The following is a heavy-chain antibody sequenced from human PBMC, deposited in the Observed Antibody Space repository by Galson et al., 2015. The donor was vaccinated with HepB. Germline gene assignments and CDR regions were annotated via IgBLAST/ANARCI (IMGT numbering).Heavy chain of an antibody. V-gene: IGHV5-51*01. CDR2: IYPGDSDT. CDR1: GYSFTSYW. J-gene: IGHJ3*02. Sequence: QSGAEVKKPGESLKISCKGSGYSFTSYWIGWVRQMPGKGLEWMGIIYPGDSDTRYSPSFQGQVTISADKSISTAYLQWSSLKASDTAMYYCARHNYNYYDRGYDAFDIWGQGTMVTVSS. D-gene: IGHD3-22*01. CDR3: ARHNYNYYDRGYDAFDI.